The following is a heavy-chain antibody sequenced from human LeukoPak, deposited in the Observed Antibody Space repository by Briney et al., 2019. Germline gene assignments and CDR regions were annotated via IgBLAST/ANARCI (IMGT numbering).Heavy chain of an antibody. CDR3: AKEKPPGGYYYYVDV. J-gene: IGHJ6*03. CDR2: IWYDGSNK. D-gene: IGHD2-15*01. CDR1: GFTFSSYG. Sequence: GGSLRLSCAASGFTFSSYGMHWVRQAPGKGLEWVAVIWYDGSNKYYADSVKGRFTISRDNSKNTLYLQMSSLRAEDTAVYYCAKEKPPGGYYYYVDVWGKGTTVTVSS. V-gene: IGHV3-33*06.